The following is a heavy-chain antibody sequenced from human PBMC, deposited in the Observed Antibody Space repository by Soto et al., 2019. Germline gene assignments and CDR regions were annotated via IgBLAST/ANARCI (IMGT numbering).Heavy chain of an antibody. V-gene: IGHV3-23*01. CDR1: GFAFSPYG. D-gene: IGHD1-20*01. CDR3: AKVGISGTKYFEY. J-gene: IGHJ4*02. CDR2: ITSTGGTT. Sequence: EVQLLESGGGLAQPGGSLRLSCAASGFAFSPYGMSWVRQAPGKGLEWVSSITSTGGTTYYADFVKGRFTISRDNSKNTLYLQMNSLRAEDTAVYYCAKVGISGTKYFEYWGQGTLVTVSS.